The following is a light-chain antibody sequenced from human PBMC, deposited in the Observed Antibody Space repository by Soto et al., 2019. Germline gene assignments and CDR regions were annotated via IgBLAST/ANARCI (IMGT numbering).Light chain of an antibody. Sequence: DIQLTQSPSFLSASVGDRVIITCRASQGINSFLAWYQQKPGKAPKLLISTASTLQSGVPSRFSGSGSGTEFTLTISSLQPEDFATYYCQQFISYPPLFTFGPGTKVNIK. CDR1: QGINSF. J-gene: IGKJ3*01. CDR2: TAS. V-gene: IGKV1-9*01. CDR3: QQFISYPPLFT.